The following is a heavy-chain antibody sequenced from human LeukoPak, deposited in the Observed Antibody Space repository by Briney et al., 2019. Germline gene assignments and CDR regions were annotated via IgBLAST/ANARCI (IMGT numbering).Heavy chain of an antibody. CDR2: VYYSGTT. CDR1: GVSISSSTYY. D-gene: IGHD3-10*01. V-gene: IGHV4-39*01. Sequence: SETLSLTCTVSGVSISSSTYYWGWIRQSPGKGLEWMATVYYSGTTYYNPSLKSRVTISVDTSKNQFSLKLSSVTAADTAVYYCARHMVRGVIHPYYYFYMDVWGKGTTVTVSS. CDR3: ARHMVRGVIHPYYYFYMDV. J-gene: IGHJ6*03.